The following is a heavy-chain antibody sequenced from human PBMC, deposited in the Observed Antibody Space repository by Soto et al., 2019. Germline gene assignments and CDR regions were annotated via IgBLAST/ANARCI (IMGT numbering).Heavy chain of an antibody. J-gene: IGHJ5*02. D-gene: IGHD2-2*01. CDR2: VYYTGST. CDR3: VMHAREGAVAPHGFDS. V-gene: IGHV4-30-4*01. CDR1: GASIRSTDYY. Sequence: PSETLSLTCTVSGASIRSTDYYWSWIRQAPGKGLEWIGYVYYTGSTYYNPSLMSRLTISVDMSKNQFSLKLTSVTAAETAVYYCVMHAREGAVAPHGFDSWGQGTQVTVSS.